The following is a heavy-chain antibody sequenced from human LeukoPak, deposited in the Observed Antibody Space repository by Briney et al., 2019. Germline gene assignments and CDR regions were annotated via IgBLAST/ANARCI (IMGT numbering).Heavy chain of an antibody. CDR2: VRAKANSGTA. V-gene: IGHV3-49*04. CDR1: GFAFVDYA. D-gene: IGHD2/OR15-2a*01. CDR3: FRIGEYDPRTEYFLFEF. Sequence: GGSLRLSCATSGFAFVDYAMSWVRQAPGKGLEWLGFVRAKANSGTAEYAASLQGRFRISRDDSKKVAYLQMNNLDIEDTAIYYCFRIGEYDPRTEYFLFEFWGQGTLVTVSS. J-gene: IGHJ4*02.